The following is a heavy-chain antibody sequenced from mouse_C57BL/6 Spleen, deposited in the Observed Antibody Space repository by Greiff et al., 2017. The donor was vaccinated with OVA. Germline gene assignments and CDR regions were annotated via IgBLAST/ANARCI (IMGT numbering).Heavy chain of an antibody. D-gene: IGHD2-1*01. J-gene: IGHJ1*03. CDR1: GYTFTSYW. V-gene: IGHV1-69*01. Sequence: VQLQQPGAELVMPGASVKLSCKASGYTFTSYWMHWVKQRPGQGLEWIGEIDPSDSYTNYNQKFKGKSTLTVDKSSSTAYMQLSSLTSEDSAVYYCARRRYYGNYWYCDVWGTGTTVTVSS. CDR2: IDPSDSYT. CDR3: ARRRYYGNYWYCDV.